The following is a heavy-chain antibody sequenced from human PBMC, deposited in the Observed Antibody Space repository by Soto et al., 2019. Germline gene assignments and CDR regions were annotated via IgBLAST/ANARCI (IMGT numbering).Heavy chain of an antibody. D-gene: IGHD5-12*01. Sequence: ASVKVSCKASGYTFTTYYMHWVRQAPGQGLEWMGIINPSNSTTYAQKFQGRVTMTRDTSTSTVYMELSSLRSEDTAVYYCARETSSGYDEKFYYYYGMDVWG. V-gene: IGHV1-46*01. J-gene: IGHJ6*02. CDR1: GYTFTTYY. CDR3: ARETSSGYDEKFYYYYGMDV. CDR2: INPSNST.